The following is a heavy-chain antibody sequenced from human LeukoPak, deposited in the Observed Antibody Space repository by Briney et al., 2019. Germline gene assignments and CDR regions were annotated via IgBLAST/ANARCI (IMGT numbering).Heavy chain of an antibody. CDR3: ARGDYYDSSGYPYYYYYYMDV. D-gene: IGHD3-22*01. Sequence: SVKVSCKASGGTFSSYAISWVRQAPGQGLEWMGGIIPIFGTANYAQKFQGRVTITADESTSTAYMELSSLRSEDTAVYYCARGDYYDSSGYPYYYYYYMDVWGKGTTVTVSS. CDR2: IIPIFGTA. V-gene: IGHV1-69*01. CDR1: GGTFSSYA. J-gene: IGHJ6*03.